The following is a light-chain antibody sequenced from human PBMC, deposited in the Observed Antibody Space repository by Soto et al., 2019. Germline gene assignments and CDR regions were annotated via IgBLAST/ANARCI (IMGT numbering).Light chain of an antibody. CDR1: QSLSSSY. V-gene: IGKV3-20*01. Sequence: EIGLTQSPGTLSLSPGERATLSCRASQSLSSSYLAWYQQKPGQAPRLLIYGASSRATGIPDRFSGSGSGTDFTLTVSRLEPEDFAVYYCQEYGSSRTFGLGTKVDIK. CDR2: GAS. CDR3: QEYGSSRT. J-gene: IGKJ1*01.